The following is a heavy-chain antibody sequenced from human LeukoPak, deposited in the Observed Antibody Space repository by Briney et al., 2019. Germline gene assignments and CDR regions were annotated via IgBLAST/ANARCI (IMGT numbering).Heavy chain of an antibody. Sequence: GGSLRLSCAASGFTFSSYAMSWVRQAPGKGLEWVSAINGSGGITYYADSVKGRFTISRDNSKNTLFLQMNSLRAEDTAVYYCAKDAQRGFDYSNSLDKWGQGTLVTVSS. CDR2: INGSGGIT. CDR3: AKDAQRGFDYSNSLDK. V-gene: IGHV3-23*01. CDR1: GFTFSSYA. J-gene: IGHJ4*02. D-gene: IGHD4-11*01.